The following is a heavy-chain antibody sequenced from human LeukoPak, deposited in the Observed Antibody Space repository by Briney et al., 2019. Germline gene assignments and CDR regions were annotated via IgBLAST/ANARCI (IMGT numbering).Heavy chain of an antibody. J-gene: IGHJ6*02. CDR2: ISGSGGST. V-gene: IGHV3-23*01. D-gene: IGHD6-13*01. CDR1: GFTFSTYA. CDR3: AKTRAAAANYYYGMDV. Sequence: GGSLRLSCAASGFTFSTYAMSWVRQAPGKGLEWVSAISGSGGSTYYADSVKGRFTISRDNSKNTLYLQMNSLRADDTAVYYCAKTRAAAANYYYGMDVWGQGTTVTVSS.